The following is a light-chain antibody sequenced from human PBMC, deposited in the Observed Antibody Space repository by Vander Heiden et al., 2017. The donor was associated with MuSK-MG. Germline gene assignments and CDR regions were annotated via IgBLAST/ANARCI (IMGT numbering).Light chain of an antibody. CDR2: KAS. J-gene: IGKJ4*01. CDR1: QSISSW. CDR3: QQYKSYPLT. V-gene: IGKV1-5*03. Sequence: DLQITPSPATLSASVGDRVTITCRASQSISSWLAWYQQKPGKAPKRLIYKASSLESGVPSRFSGSGSGTEFTLTISSLEPDDFATYYCQQYKSYPLTFGGGTKVEIK.